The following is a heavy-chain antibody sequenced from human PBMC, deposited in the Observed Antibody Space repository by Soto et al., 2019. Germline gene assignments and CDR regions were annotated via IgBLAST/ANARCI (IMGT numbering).Heavy chain of an antibody. D-gene: IGHD3-22*01. CDR1: GGSFSTYY. CDR2: INHSGNT. CDR3: FGWLGSNWLDP. Sequence: QVQPQQWGTGLLKPSETLSLTCAVYGGSFSTYYWNWIRQPTGKGAEWIGEINHSGNTQYNPSLKSRVTMSLDTSKNQYSLKLTSVTAADTAVYSCFGWLGSNWLDPWGQGTLVTVSS. J-gene: IGHJ5*02. V-gene: IGHV4-34*01.